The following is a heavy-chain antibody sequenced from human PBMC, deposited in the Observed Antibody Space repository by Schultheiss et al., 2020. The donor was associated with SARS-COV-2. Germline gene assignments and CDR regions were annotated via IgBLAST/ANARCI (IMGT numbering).Heavy chain of an antibody. CDR3: AKHGSRSGSISEGYYDY. CDR2: ISGSGGST. D-gene: IGHD3-3*01. CDR1: GFTFSSYA. Sequence: GSLRLSCAASGFTFSSYAMSWVRQAPGKGLEWVSAISGSGGSTYYADSVKGRFTISRDNSKNTLYLQMNSLRAEDTAVYYCAKHGSRSGSISEGYYDYWGQGTLVTVSS. V-gene: IGHV3-23*01. J-gene: IGHJ4*02.